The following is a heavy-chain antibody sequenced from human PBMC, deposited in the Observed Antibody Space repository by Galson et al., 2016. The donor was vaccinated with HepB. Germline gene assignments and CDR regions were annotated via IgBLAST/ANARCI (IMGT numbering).Heavy chain of an antibody. CDR3: ARDMAMIRGIISPFDY. Sequence: SLRLSCAASGFTFKSYVMSWVRQAPGKGLEWVSIIGGSGYNTNYADSVKGRFTIPRDSANLYLQMNSLRVEDTAVYYCARDMAMIRGIISPFDYWGQGTLVTVSS. D-gene: IGHD3-10*01. CDR2: IGGSGYNT. V-gene: IGHV3-23*01. CDR1: GFTFKSYV. J-gene: IGHJ4*02.